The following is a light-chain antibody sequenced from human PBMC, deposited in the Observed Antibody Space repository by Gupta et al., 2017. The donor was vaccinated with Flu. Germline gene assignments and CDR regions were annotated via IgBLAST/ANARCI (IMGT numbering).Light chain of an antibody. CDR1: QGLVNY. CDR2: DAS. J-gene: IGKJ5*01. CDR3: QQRSFWPQVT. Sequence: ATLSLSPGERATLSCMASQGLVNYLAWYKQKPGQAPRLLIYDASNRATGIPARFSGSGYGTDFTLTISSREPEDFAVYYCQQRSFWPQVTFGQGTRLDIK. V-gene: IGKV3-11*01.